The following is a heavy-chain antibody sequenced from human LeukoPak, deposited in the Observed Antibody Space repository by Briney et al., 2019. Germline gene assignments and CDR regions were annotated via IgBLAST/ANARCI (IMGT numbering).Heavy chain of an antibody. CDR1: GGSISSSNW. Sequence: SGTLSLTCAVSGGSISSSNWWSWVRQPPGKGLEWTGEIYHSGSTNYNPSLKSRVTISVDKSKNQFSLKLSSVTAADTAVYYCARGFRGSSTEGFIDYWGQGTLVTVSS. CDR3: ARGFRGSSTEGFIDY. D-gene: IGHD5/OR15-5a*01. J-gene: IGHJ4*02. V-gene: IGHV4-4*02. CDR2: IYHSGST.